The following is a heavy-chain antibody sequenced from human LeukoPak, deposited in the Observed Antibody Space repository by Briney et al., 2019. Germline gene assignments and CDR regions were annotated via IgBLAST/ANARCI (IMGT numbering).Heavy chain of an antibody. CDR1: GFTFSSYG. CDR3: AKLSSERQLWLPFDY. D-gene: IGHD5-18*01. V-gene: IGHV3-30*18. J-gene: IGHJ4*02. Sequence: GRSLRLSCAASGFTFSSYGMHCVRQAPGKGLEWVTAISYDGSLKYYADSVRGRFTISRDNSKSTLYLQMNSLRTEDTAVYYCAKLSSERQLWLPFDYWGQGTLVTVSS. CDR2: ISYDGSLK.